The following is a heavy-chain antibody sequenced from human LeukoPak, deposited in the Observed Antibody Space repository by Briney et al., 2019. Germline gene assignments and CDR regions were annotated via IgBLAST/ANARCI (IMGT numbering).Heavy chain of an antibody. CDR2: IYPGDSDT. Sequence: GESLKISCKGSGYSFTSYWIGWVRQMPGKGLEWMGIIYPGDSDTRYSPSFQGQVTISADKSISTAYLQWSSLKASDTAMYYCAREIRGYSYGSYYYYYMDVWGKGTTVTISS. D-gene: IGHD5-18*01. CDR1: GYSFTSYW. V-gene: IGHV5-51*01. CDR3: AREIRGYSYGSYYYYYMDV. J-gene: IGHJ6*03.